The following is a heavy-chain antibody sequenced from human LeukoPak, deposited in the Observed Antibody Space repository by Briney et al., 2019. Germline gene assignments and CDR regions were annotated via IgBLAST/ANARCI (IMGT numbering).Heavy chain of an antibody. CDR2: IIPIFGTA. CDR3: ARDGDSGYEYYYYYGMDV. CDR1: GGTFSSYA. V-gene: IGHV1-69*13. D-gene: IGHD5-12*01. J-gene: IGHJ6*04. Sequence: SVKVSCKASGGTFSSYAISWVRQAPGQGLEWMGMIIPIFGTANYAQKFQGRVTITADESTSTAHMELSSLRSEDTAVYYCARDGDSGYEYYYYYGMDVWGKGTTVTVSS.